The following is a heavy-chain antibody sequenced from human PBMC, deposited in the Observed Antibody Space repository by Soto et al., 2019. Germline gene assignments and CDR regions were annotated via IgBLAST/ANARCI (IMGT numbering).Heavy chain of an antibody. CDR2: ISPSNDTS. CDR3: SREGGNTGTSDY. V-gene: IGHV1-18*01. Sequence: QVQMVQSGAEVKKPGTSVKVSCQASGYAFINYAVTWVRQAPGEGLKWMGWISPSNDTSSSAQKVQDRVTMSTVTSSNPAYMELRRLTSDDTAVYYCSREGGNTGTSDYWGQGTLVTVSS. J-gene: IGHJ4*02. D-gene: IGHD1-7*01. CDR1: GYAFINYA.